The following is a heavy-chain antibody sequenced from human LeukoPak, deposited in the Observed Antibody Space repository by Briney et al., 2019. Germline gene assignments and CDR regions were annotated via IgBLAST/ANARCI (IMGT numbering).Heavy chain of an antibody. CDR2: IYSGGTT. D-gene: IGHD3-10*01. Sequence: PGGSLRLSCAASGFTVSSNYMSWVRQAPGKGLEWVSVIYSGGTTSYADSVKGRFTISRDNSKNTLFPQLNSLRAEDTAVYYCARVSSYGSGSYYHYYFDYWGQGTLVTVSS. CDR3: ARVSSYGSGSYYHYYFDY. V-gene: IGHV3-53*01. CDR1: GFTVSSNY. J-gene: IGHJ4*02.